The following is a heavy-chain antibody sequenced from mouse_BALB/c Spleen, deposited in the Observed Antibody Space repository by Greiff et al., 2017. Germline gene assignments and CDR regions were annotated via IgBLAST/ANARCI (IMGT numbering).Heavy chain of an antibody. V-gene: IGHV5-4*02. CDR1: GFTFSDYY. J-gene: IGHJ1*01. D-gene: IGHD1-1*01. CDR3: ARDLYYGSSYGWYFDV. Sequence: EVQGVESGGGLVKPGGSLKLSCAASGFTFSDYYMYWVRQTPEKRLEWVATISDGGSYTYYPDSVKGRFTISRDNAKNNLYLQMSSLKSEDTAMYYCARDLYYGSSYGWYFDVWGAGTTVTVSS. CDR2: ISDGGSYT.